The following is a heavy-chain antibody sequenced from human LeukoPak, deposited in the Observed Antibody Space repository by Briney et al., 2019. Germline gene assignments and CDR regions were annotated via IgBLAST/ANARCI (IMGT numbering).Heavy chain of an antibody. CDR3: VDASLLLSGDSSGYYDYMDV. Sequence: GGSLRLSCAASGFTFSSYAMSWVRQAPGKGLEWVSAISGSGGSTYYADSVKGRFTISRDNSKNTLYLQMNSLRAEDTAVYYCVDASLLLSGDSSGYYDYMDVWGKGTKVTVSS. V-gene: IGHV3-23*01. CDR2: ISGSGGST. D-gene: IGHD3-22*01. CDR1: GFTFSSYA. J-gene: IGHJ6*03.